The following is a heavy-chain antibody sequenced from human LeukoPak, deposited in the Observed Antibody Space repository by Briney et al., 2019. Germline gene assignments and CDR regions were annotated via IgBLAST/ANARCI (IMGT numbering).Heavy chain of an antibody. CDR1: GDSIRSHY. Sequence: LETLSLTCTVSGDSIRSHYWSWIRQPPGKGLQWIGYVYYTGNTNSNPSLKSRVTISVDTSKNQFSLKLSSVTAADTAVYYCANYRAPYYFDYWGQGTLVTVSS. D-gene: IGHD3-10*01. CDR3: ANYRAPYYFDY. J-gene: IGHJ4*02. V-gene: IGHV4-59*11. CDR2: VYYTGNT.